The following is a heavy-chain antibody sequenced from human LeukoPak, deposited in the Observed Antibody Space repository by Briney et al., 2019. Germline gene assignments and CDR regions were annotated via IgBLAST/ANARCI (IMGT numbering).Heavy chain of an antibody. CDR2: IYTSGST. J-gene: IGHJ3*02. CDR1: GGSISSYY. V-gene: IGHV4-4*07. Sequence: PSETLSLTCTVSGGSISSYYWSWIRQPAGKGLEWIGRIYTSGSTNYNPSLKSRVTMSVDTSKNQFSLKQSSVTAADTAVYYCARDRVYDFWSGYYTAGAFDIWGQGTMVTVSS. D-gene: IGHD3-3*01. CDR3: ARDRVYDFWSGYYTAGAFDI.